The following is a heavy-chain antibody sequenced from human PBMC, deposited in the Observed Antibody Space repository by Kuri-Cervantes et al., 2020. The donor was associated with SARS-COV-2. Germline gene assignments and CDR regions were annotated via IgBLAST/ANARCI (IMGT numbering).Heavy chain of an antibody. CDR3: ARRGNNYGYFYRDRFDWHFDL. V-gene: IGHV5-51*01. CDR1: GYSFTNYW. Sequence: GGSLRLSCKGSGYSFTNYWIVWVRQMPGKGLEWMGNIHPGDSDTGYSPSFQGQVTIAADKSISTAYLQWSSLKASDTAVYYCARRGNNYGYFYRDRFDWHFDLWGRGTLVTASS. J-gene: IGHJ2*01. CDR2: IHPGDSDT. D-gene: IGHD5-18*01.